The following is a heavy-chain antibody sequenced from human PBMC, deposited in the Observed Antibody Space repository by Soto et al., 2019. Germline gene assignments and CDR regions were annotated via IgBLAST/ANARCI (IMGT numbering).Heavy chain of an antibody. D-gene: IGHD1-26*01. CDR1: GFTFSDYA. V-gene: IGHV3-23*01. Sequence: PGGSLRLSCAVSGFTFSDYAMTWVRQAPGKGLEWVSAISGSGSSIYYADSVKGRFTISRDNSKNTLYLQMNSLRAEDTAVYYCVKDLVSLSGNSWGQGTPVTVSS. CDR3: VKDLVSLSGNS. CDR2: ISGSGSSI. J-gene: IGHJ4*02.